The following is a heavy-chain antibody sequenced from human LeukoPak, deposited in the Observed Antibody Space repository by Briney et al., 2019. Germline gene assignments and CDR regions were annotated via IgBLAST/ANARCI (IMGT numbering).Heavy chain of an antibody. Sequence: RPSQSLSLTCTVSSGSISSGDYYWSWIRQPPGKGLEWIGYIYYSGSTYYNPSLKSRVTISVDTSKNQFSLKLSSVTAADTAVYYCARVREYYFDYWGQGTLVTVSS. CDR3: ARVREYYFDY. CDR1: SGSISSGDYY. J-gene: IGHJ4*02. CDR2: IYYSGST. D-gene: IGHD2/OR15-2a*01. V-gene: IGHV4-30-4*08.